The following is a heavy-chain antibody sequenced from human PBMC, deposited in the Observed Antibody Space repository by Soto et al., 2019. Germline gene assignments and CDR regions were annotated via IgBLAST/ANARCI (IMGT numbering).Heavy chain of an antibody. Sequence: QVQLVESGGGVVQPGRSLRLSCAASGFTFSSYAMHWVRQAPGKGLEWVAVISYDGSNKYYADSVKGRCTISRDNAKNTLYLQMNSLRAEDTAVYYCARASPAAAGYYFDYWGQGTLVTVSS. CDR3: ARASPAAAGYYFDY. J-gene: IGHJ4*02. V-gene: IGHV3-30-3*01. CDR1: GFTFSSYA. D-gene: IGHD6-13*01. CDR2: ISYDGSNK.